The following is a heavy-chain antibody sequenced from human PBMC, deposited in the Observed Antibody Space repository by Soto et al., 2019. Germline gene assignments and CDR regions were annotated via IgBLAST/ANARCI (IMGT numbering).Heavy chain of an antibody. CDR1: GFTFSNYA. Sequence: EVQLLESGGDLVQPGGSLRLSCAASGFTFSNYAMSWVRQAPGRGLEWVSAITASADTTYYADSVKGRFTISRDNSKNTLYLQMNSLRADDTAVYHCAKDPLSYYSSWYPPAGFDPWGQGTLVTVSS. J-gene: IGHJ5*02. CDR3: AKDPLSYYSSWYPPAGFDP. CDR2: ITASADTT. V-gene: IGHV3-23*01. D-gene: IGHD6-13*01.